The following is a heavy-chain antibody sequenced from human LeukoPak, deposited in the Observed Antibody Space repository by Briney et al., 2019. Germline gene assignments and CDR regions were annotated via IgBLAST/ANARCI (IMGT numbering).Heavy chain of an antibody. Sequence: SXXLSLTCTVSGGSISSADYYWSWIRQPPGKGLEWIGYIYYSGNTYYNPSLKSRVTISVDRSKNQFSLKQSSVTAADTAVYYCARATITMAVGVPADAFDIWGQGTMVTVSS. CDR3: ARATITMAVGVPADAFDI. CDR1: GGSISSADYY. CDR2: IYYSGNT. J-gene: IGHJ3*02. D-gene: IGHD3-22*01. V-gene: IGHV4-30-4*08.